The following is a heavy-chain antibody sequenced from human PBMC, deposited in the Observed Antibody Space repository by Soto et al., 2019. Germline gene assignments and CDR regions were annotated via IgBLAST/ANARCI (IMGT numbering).Heavy chain of an antibody. J-gene: IGHJ4*02. Sequence: QVKLQESGPGLVQPAQTLSLSCTVSGGSITSGGIYLSWLRQHPRQGLEWIGYIYDSGSTTYNPALTSRVTISVDTSKNQFSLTVTSLTVADTAVYYCARFNSRSGTEYFDYWGQGTLVTVSS. CDR3: ARFNSRSGTEYFDY. V-gene: IGHV4-31*03. CDR1: GGSITSGGIY. CDR2: IYDSGST. D-gene: IGHD6-19*01.